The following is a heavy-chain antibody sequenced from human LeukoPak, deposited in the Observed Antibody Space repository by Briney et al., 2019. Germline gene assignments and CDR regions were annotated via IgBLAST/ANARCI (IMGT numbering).Heavy chain of an antibody. J-gene: IGHJ4*02. Sequence: PGGSLRLSCAASGFTFNSYGMSWVRQAPGKGLEWVSGISGSGGSTYYADSVKGRFTISRDNSKNTLYLQMNSLRAEDTAVYYCARARDGYPIGYFDYWGQGTLVTVSS. CDR1: GFTFNSYG. V-gene: IGHV3-23*01. CDR2: ISGSGGST. CDR3: ARARDGYPIGYFDY. D-gene: IGHD5-24*01.